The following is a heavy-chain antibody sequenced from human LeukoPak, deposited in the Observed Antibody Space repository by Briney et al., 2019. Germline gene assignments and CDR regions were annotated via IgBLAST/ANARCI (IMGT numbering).Heavy chain of an antibody. CDR2: INWNGGST. J-gene: IGHJ4*02. CDR1: GFPFDDHG. CDR3: ASAGLTYGSGSYFVY. V-gene: IGHV3-20*04. Sequence: GGSLRLSCAASGFPFDDHGMTWVRQAPGKGLEWVSGINWNGGSTGYADSVKGRFTISRDNAKNSLYLQMNSLRAEDTALYYCASAGLTYGSGSYFVYWGQGTLVTVSS. D-gene: IGHD3-10*01.